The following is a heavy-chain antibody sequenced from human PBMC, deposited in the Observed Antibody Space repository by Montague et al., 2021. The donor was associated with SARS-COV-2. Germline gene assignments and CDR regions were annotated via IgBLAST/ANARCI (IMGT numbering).Heavy chain of an antibody. CDR3: ARDFERGGNFDY. CDR1: GVSFSDDF. Sequence: SETLSLTCGVYGVSFSDDFWTWIRKSPEKGLEWIGEISLSGRTNXNPSPNNRVTISLDTSRKQFSLNLNSVTAAATAIYYCARDFERGGNFDYWGQGILVTVSS. D-gene: IGHD3-16*01. V-gene: IGHV4-34*01. J-gene: IGHJ4*02. CDR2: ISLSGRT.